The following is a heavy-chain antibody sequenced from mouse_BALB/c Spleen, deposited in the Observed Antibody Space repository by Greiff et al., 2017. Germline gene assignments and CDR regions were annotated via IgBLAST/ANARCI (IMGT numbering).Heavy chain of an antibody. D-gene: IGHD1-1*01. CDR3: TRCNYGSNYYFDY. V-gene: IGHV1S22*01. CDR1: GYTFTSYW. CDR2: IYPGSGST. Sequence: LKQPGSELVRPGASVKLSCKASGYTFTSYWMHWVKQRPGQGLEWIGNIYPGSGSTNYDEKFKSKATLTVDTSSSTAYMQLSSLTSEDSAVYYCTRCNYGSNYYFDYWGQGTTLTVSS. J-gene: IGHJ2*01.